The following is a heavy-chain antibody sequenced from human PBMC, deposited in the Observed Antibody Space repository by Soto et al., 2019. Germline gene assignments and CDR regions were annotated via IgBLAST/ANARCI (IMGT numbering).Heavy chain of an antibody. Sequence: HPGGSLRLSCAASGFTFSTYAMSWVRQAPGKGLEWVSAIGGSAESAYYGDSVKGRFTISRDNSKNTVYLQMNSLRAEDTAVYYCAVHCSTSSCSYWGQGTLVTVSS. J-gene: IGHJ4*02. D-gene: IGHD2-2*01. V-gene: IGHV3-23*01. CDR3: AVHCSTSSCSY. CDR2: IGGSAESA. CDR1: GFTFSTYA.